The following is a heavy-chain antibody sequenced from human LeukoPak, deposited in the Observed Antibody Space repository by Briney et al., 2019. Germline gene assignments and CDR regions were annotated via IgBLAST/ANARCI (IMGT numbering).Heavy chain of an antibody. Sequence: GASVKVSCKASGYTFTGCYMHWVRQAPGQGLEWMGWINPNSGGTNYAQKFQGRVTMTRDTSISTAYMELSRLRSDDTAVYYCAREPHDCSSTSCYVSGWFDPWGQGTLVTVSS. CDR3: AREPHDCSSTSCYVSGWFDP. V-gene: IGHV1-2*02. J-gene: IGHJ5*02. CDR1: GYTFTGCY. D-gene: IGHD2-2*01. CDR2: INPNSGGT.